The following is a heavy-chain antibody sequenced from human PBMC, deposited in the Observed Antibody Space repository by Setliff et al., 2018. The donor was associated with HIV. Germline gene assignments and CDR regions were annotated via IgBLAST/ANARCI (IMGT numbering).Heavy chain of an antibody. J-gene: IGHJ6*02. CDR2: IYHSGST. CDR3: AREDYYYYGMDV. V-gene: IGHV4-38-2*02. CDR1: AYSISSGYY. Sequence: PSETLSLTCAVSAYSISSGYYWGWIRQPPGKGLEWIGSIYHSGSTYYNPSLMSRVTISVDTSKNQFSLKLRSVTAADTAVYYCAREDYYYYGMDVWGQGTTVTVS.